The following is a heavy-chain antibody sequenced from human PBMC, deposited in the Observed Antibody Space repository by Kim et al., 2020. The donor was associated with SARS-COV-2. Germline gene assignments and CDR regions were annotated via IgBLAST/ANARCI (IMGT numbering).Heavy chain of an antibody. CDR1: GGSMSSYY. D-gene: IGHD3-16*02. CDR3: ARAQDVWGSYRYWSFDI. J-gene: IGHJ3*02. Sequence: SETLSLTCTVSGGSMSSYYWTWIRQAPGKGLEWVGHIYYTEDTNYSPSLKSRVSLSLDTSKNQFSLRLSSVTAADTAVYYCARAQDVWGSYRYWSFDIWG. V-gene: IGHV4-59*13. CDR2: IYYTEDT.